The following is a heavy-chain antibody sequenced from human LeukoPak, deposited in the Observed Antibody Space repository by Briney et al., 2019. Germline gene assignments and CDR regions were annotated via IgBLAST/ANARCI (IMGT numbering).Heavy chain of an antibody. V-gene: IGHV3-49*04. CDR3: ICSTPSYSSSWYCFDY. Sequence: PGGYLRLSCAASGFTFSSYDMSWVRQAPGKGLEWVGFIRSKAYGGTTEYAASVKGKFTISRDDSKSIAYLQMNSLKTEDTAVYYCICSTPSYSSSWYCFDYWGQGTLVTVFS. CDR2: IRSKAYGGTT. J-gene: IGHJ4*02. CDR1: GFTFSSYD. D-gene: IGHD6-13*01.